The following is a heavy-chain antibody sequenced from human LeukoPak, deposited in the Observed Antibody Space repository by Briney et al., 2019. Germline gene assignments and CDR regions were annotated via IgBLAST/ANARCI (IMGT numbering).Heavy chain of an antibody. V-gene: IGHV3-43*02. CDR3: AKDMGFILLL. CDR1: GFTFYGYG. J-gene: IGHJ3*01. CDR2: ISGDVRGTT. Sequence: GGSLRLSCAASGFTFYGYGIYWDRQAPGKGRECVCLISGDVRGTTYYSDSVNVRFTISRHNRKNSLYLEINSLRTEDTALYYCAKDMGFILLLWGQGTMVTVSS. D-gene: IGHD2/OR15-2a*01.